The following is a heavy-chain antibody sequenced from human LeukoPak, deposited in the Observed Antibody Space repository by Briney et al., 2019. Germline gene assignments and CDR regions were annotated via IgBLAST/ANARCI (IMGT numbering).Heavy chain of an antibody. CDR2: IRYDGSNK. CDR3: ANDKGDAFDI. J-gene: IGHJ3*02. Sequence: PGGSLRLSCAASGFTFSSYGMHWVRQTPGKGLEWVAFIRYDGSNKYYADSVKGRFTISRDNSKNTLYLQMNSLRAEDTAVYYCANDKGDAFDIWGQGTMVTVSS. CDR1: GFTFSSYG. V-gene: IGHV3-30*02.